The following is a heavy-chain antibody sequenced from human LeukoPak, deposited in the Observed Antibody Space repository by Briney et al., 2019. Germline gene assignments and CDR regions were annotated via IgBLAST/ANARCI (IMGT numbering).Heavy chain of an antibody. D-gene: IGHD3-10*01. Sequence: GSLRLSCAASGFTFSSYWMSWVRQAPGKGLEWVANIKQDGSEKYYVDSAKGRFTISRDNAKNSLYLQMNSLRAEDTAVYYCAREVGWFGVYYFDYWGQGTLVTVSS. CDR3: AREVGWFGVYYFDY. V-gene: IGHV3-7*01. CDR2: IKQDGSEK. J-gene: IGHJ4*02. CDR1: GFTFSSYW.